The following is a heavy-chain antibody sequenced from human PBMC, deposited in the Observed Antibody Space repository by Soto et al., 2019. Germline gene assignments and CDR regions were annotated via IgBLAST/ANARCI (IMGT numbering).Heavy chain of an antibody. CDR2: IIPIFGTA. CDR3: ARSGPIHYYDSSGPLHYFDY. D-gene: IGHD3-22*01. Sequence: SVKVSCKASGGTFSSYAISWVRQAPGQGLEWMGGIIPIFGTATYAQKFQGRVTITADESTSTAYMELSSLRSEDTAVYYCARSGPIHYYDSSGPLHYFDYWGQGTLVTVSS. J-gene: IGHJ4*02. V-gene: IGHV1-69*13. CDR1: GGTFSSYA.